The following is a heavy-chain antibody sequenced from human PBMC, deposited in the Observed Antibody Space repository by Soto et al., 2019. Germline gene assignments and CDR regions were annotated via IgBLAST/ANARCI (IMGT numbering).Heavy chain of an antibody. Sequence: GLSLRLSCAPSGFTLISVRMSWVRQAPGEGLDRVANTKPDGSETYYVDSVKGRFTISRDNGNNSLDLLINSLKADDTAMYYGARGRGLDVWDQRTTVTVSS. CDR3: ARGRGLDV. CDR1: GFTLISVR. CDR2: TKPDGSET. V-gene: IGHV3-7*01. J-gene: IGHJ6*02.